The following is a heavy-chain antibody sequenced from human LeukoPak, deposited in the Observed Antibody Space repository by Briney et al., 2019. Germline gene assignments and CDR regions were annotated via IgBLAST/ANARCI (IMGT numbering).Heavy chain of an antibody. J-gene: IGHJ5*02. V-gene: IGHV1-46*01. CDR3: ARDNSVRDEAWWLNP. Sequence: ASVKVSCKAFGYTFTSNYMHWVRQAPGQGPEWMGVISPSGGSTTYAQKFQGRVTLTRDMSTSTDYLELSSLRSEDTAVYYRARDNSVRDEAWWLNPWGQGTLVTVSS. CDR1: GYTFTSNY. D-gene: IGHD5-24*01. CDR2: ISPSGGST.